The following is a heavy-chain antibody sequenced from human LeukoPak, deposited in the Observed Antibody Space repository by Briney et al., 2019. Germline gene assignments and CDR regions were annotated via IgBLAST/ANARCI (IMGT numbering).Heavy chain of an antibody. Sequence: ASVKVSCKASGYTFTGYYMHWVRQAPGQGLEWMGWINPNSGGTKYAQKFQGRVTMTRDTSISTAYMELSRLRSDDTAVYYCARARGYSGSYYYFDYWGQGTLVTVSS. V-gene: IGHV1-2*02. J-gene: IGHJ4*02. CDR1: GYTFTGYY. CDR3: ARARGYSGSYYYFDY. D-gene: IGHD1-26*01. CDR2: INPNSGGT.